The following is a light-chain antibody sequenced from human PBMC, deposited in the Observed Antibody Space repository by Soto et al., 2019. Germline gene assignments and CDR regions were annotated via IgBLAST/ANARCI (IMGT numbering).Light chain of an antibody. V-gene: IGLV2-14*01. CDR2: DVS. Sequence: QSALTQPASVSGSPGQSITISCTGTSSDVGGYNYVSWYQQHPGKAPKLMIYDVSNRPSGVSNRFSGSRSGNTASLIISGLQTEVEADYYCSSYTVSSTVIFGGGTKLTVL. J-gene: IGLJ2*01. CDR3: SSYTVSSTVI. CDR1: SSDVGGYNY.